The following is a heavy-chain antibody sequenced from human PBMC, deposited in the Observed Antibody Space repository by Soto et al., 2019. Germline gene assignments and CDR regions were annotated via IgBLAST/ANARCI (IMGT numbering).Heavy chain of an antibody. CDR2: INAGNGNT. Sequence: QVQLVQSGAEVKKPGASVKVSCKASGYTFTSYAMHWVRQAPGQRLEWMGWINAGNGNTKYSQKFQGRVTITRDTXAXTXXMELSSLRSEDTAVYYCARGDSGYDPRGPRYGMDVWGQGTTVTVSS. J-gene: IGHJ6*02. V-gene: IGHV1-3*01. D-gene: IGHD5-12*01. CDR1: GYTFTSYA. CDR3: ARGDSGYDPRGPRYGMDV.